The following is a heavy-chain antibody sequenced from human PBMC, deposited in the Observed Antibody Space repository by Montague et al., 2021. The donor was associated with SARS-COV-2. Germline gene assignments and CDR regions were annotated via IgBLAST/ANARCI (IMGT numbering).Heavy chain of an antibody. CDR2: IYTSGST. CDR3: ARADFWSGYLYFDY. J-gene: IGHJ4*02. D-gene: IGHD3-3*01. V-gene: IGHV4-61*02. Sequence: TLSLTCTVSGGSISSGSYYWSWIRQPAGKGLEWIGRIYTSGSTNYNPSLKSRVTISLDTYKNQFSLKLSSVTAADTAVYYCARADFWSGYLYFDYWGQGTLVTVSS. CDR1: GGSISSGSYY.